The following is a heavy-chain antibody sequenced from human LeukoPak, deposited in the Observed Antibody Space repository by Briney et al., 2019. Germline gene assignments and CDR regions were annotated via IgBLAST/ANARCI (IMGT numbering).Heavy chain of an antibody. CDR2: IKQDGSEK. Sequence: GGSLRLSCAASGFTFSSYWMSWVRQAPGKGLEWVANIKQDGSEKYYVDSVKGRFTISRDNAKNSLYLQMNSLRAEDTAVYYCARWGATPGPPYYYYGMDVWGQGTTVTVSS. D-gene: IGHD1-26*01. J-gene: IGHJ6*02. CDR3: ARWGATPGPPYYYYGMDV. CDR1: GFTFSSYW. V-gene: IGHV3-7*01.